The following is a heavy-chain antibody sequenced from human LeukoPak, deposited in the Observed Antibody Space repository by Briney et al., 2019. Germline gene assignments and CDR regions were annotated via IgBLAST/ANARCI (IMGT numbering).Heavy chain of an antibody. J-gene: IGHJ1*01. D-gene: IGHD3-22*01. Sequence: GGSLRLSCAASGFTFDDYAMHGVRQAPGKGLVWVSLISGDGGRTYYGDSVKGRFTISRDNSKNPLYLQMNSLGTEDTALYYCAKDSSGYYYVFQHWGQGTLVSVSS. CDR3: AKDSSGYYYVFQH. CDR2: ISGDGGRT. V-gene: IGHV3-43*02. CDR1: GFTFDDYA.